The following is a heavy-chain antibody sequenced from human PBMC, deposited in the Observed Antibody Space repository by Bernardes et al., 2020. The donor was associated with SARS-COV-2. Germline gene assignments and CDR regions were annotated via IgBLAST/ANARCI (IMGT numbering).Heavy chain of an antibody. CDR3: AREGPAMYY. D-gene: IGHD5-18*01. CDR2: ISYDGSNK. V-gene: IGHV3-30-3*01. CDR1: GFTFSSYA. Sequence: GGSLRLSCAASGFTFSSYAMHWVRQAPGKGLEWVAVISYDGSNKYYADSVKGRFTISRDNSKNTLYLQMNSLRAEDTAVYYCAREGPAMYYWGQGTLVTVSS. J-gene: IGHJ4*02.